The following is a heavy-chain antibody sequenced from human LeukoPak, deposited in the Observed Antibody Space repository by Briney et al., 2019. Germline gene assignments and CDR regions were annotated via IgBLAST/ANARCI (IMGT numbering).Heavy chain of an antibody. J-gene: IGHJ3*02. CDR3: AKDDGYGDI. CDR1: GFTFDDYA. V-gene: IGHV3-9*01. CDR2: ISWNSGSI. D-gene: IGHD5-12*01. Sequence: GGSLRLSCAASGFTFDDYAMHWVRQAPGKGLEWVSGISWNSGSIGYADSVKGRFTISRDNSKNTLYLQMNSLRAEDTAVYYCAKDDGYGDIWGQGTMVTVSS.